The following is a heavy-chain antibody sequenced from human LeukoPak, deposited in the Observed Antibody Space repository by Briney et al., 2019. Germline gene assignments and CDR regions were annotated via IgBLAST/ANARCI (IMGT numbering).Heavy chain of an antibody. Sequence: GGSLRLSCAASGFTFSSYAMHWVRQAPGKGLEYVSAISSNGGSTYYANSVKGRFTISRDNAKNTVYLQMNSLRVEDTAVYYCARGGSTYPFDYWGQGILVTVSS. J-gene: IGHJ4*02. CDR2: ISSNGGST. D-gene: IGHD2-15*01. CDR1: GFTFSSYA. CDR3: ARGGSTYPFDY. V-gene: IGHV3-64*01.